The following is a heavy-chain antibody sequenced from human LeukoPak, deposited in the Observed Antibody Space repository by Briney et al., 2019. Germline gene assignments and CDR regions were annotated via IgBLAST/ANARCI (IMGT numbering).Heavy chain of an antibody. D-gene: IGHD2-2*01. CDR1: GFTFSSYA. CDR3: ARDPLYCSSTSCYVRGFFDY. CDR2: ISYDGSNK. Sequence: GRSLRLSCAASGFTFSSYAMHWVRQAPGKGLEWVGVISYDGSNKYYADSVKGRFTISRDNSKNTLYLQMNSLRAEDTAVYYCARDPLYCSSTSCYVRGFFDYWGQGTLVTVSS. J-gene: IGHJ4*02. V-gene: IGHV3-30-3*01.